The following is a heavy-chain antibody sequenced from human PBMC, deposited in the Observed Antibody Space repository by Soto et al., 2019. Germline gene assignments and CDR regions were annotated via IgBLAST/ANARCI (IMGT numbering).Heavy chain of an antibody. CDR2: IGRSGETI. D-gene: IGHD6-6*01. V-gene: IGHV3-48*03. CDR3: ARDSRGGAARRPTFYY. CDR1: GFTFSSFE. J-gene: IGHJ4*02. Sequence: GGPLRLSCVGSGFTFSSFEMNWVRQTPGKGLEWLSYIGRSGETIYYADSVKGRFTISRDNAKSSLFLQMTGLRDEDTGIYYCARDSRGGAARRPTFYYWGRGSLVTVSS.